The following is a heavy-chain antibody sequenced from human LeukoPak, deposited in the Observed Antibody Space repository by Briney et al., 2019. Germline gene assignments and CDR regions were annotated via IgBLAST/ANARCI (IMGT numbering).Heavy chain of an antibody. CDR2: MNTNTGDT. CDR1: GYTFTANY. D-gene: IGHD6-13*01. Sequence: ASVKVSCKASGYTFTANYMHWVRQAPGQGLEWMGWMNTNTGDTYNVQKFQGCVTMTRDTSITTAYMELSRLTLDDMAVYYCARGSGTSWYDYWGQGTLVTVSS. J-gene: IGHJ4*02. CDR3: ARGSGTSWYDY. V-gene: IGHV1-2*04.